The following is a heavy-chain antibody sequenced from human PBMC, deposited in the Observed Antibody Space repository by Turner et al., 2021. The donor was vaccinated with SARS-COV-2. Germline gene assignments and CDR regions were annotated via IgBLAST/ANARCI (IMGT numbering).Heavy chain of an antibody. J-gene: IGHJ6*02. Sequence: QVQLQESGPGLVKPWETLSLTCTVSGGSISSYYWSWIRQPPGKGLEWIGYIHYSGSTNCNPSLKSRVTISVDTSKNQFSLKLSSVTAADTAVYYCARHGFSGWDGGGMDVWGQGTTVTVSS. CDR2: IHYSGST. CDR1: GGSISSYY. CDR3: ARHGFSGWDGGGMDV. D-gene: IGHD6-19*01. V-gene: IGHV4-59*08.